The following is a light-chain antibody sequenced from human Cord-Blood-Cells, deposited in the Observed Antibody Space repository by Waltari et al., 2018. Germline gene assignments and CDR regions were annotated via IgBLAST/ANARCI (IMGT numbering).Light chain of an antibody. V-gene: IGLV2-14*01. Sequence: QSALTQPASVSGSPGQSITIPCTGTSSDVGGYNYVSWYQQPPGKAPKLIIYDVSNRPSGVFNRFSGSKSGNTASLTIAGLQAEDEADYYCSSYTSSSTVVFGGGTKLTVL. CDR3: SSYTSSSTVV. CDR1: SSDVGGYNY. J-gene: IGLJ2*01. CDR2: DVS.